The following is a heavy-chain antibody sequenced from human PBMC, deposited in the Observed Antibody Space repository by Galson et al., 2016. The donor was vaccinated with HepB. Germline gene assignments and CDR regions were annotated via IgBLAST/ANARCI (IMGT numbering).Heavy chain of an antibody. V-gene: IGHV3-48*04. CDR3: ARGRGNYYYSDY. D-gene: IGHD1-26*01. CDR2: MSSGNGTT. J-gene: IGHJ4*02. CDR1: GFTFSTYI. Sequence: SLRLSCAASGFTFSTYIVNWVRQAPGKGLEWISYMSSGNGTTYYADSVKGRFTISRDNAKNSLYLQMNSLRAEDTAVYYCARGRGNYYYSDYWGQGTLVTVSS.